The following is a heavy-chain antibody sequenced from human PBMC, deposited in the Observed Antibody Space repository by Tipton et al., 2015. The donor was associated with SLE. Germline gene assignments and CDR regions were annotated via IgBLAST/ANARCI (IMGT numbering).Heavy chain of an antibody. CDR1: GASINSHY. Sequence: TLSLTCTVSGASINSHYWSWIRQPPGKGLEWIGYIYYSGKTDYNPSLQSRVTISVDTSKNHFSLKVTSVTAADTAVYYCAGLGPLANVGGSTYYHPLDVWGQGTTVTVSS. D-gene: IGHD3-22*01. CDR2: IYYSGKT. J-gene: IGHJ6*02. CDR3: AGLGPLANVGGSTYYHPLDV. V-gene: IGHV4-59*11.